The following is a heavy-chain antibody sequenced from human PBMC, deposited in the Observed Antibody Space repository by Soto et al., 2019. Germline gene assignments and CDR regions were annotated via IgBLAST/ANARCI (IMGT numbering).Heavy chain of an antibody. CDR1: GFTFSSYW. CDR2: INSDGSST. Sequence: EVQLVESGGGLVQPGGSLRLSCAASGFTFSSYWMHWVRQAPGKGLVWVSRINSDGSSTSYADSVKGRFTISRDNAKNTLYLQMNSLRAEDTAVYYCAREGIWFGERYYYGMDVWGQGTTVTVSS. CDR3: AREGIWFGERYYYGMDV. D-gene: IGHD3-10*01. J-gene: IGHJ6*02. V-gene: IGHV3-74*01.